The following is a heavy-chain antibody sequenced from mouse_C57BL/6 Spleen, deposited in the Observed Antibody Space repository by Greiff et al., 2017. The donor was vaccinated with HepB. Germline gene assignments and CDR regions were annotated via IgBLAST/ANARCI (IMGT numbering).Heavy chain of an antibody. J-gene: IGHJ3*01. V-gene: IGHV14-4*01. CDR1: GFNIKDDY. CDR3: TVDSSGYVGFAY. Sequence: VQLKESGAELVRPGASVKLSCTASGFNIKDDYMHWVKQRPEQGLEWIGWIDPENGDTEYASKFQGKATITAATSSNTAYMQLSSLTSEETAVYYCTVDSSGYVGFAYWGQGTLVTVSS. CDR2: IDPENGDT. D-gene: IGHD3-2*02.